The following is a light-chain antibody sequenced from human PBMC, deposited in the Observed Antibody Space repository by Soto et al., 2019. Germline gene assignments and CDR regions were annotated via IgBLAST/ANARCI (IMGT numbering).Light chain of an antibody. V-gene: IGLV3-9*01. CDR1: NIGSKN. Sequence: SYELTQPLSVSVALGQTARITCGGNNIGSKNVHWYQQKPGQAPVLVIYRDSNRPSGIPERFSGSNSGNTATLTISRAQAGDEADYYCQVWDSSNVFGSGTQLTVL. J-gene: IGLJ6*01. CDR3: QVWDSSNV. CDR2: RDS.